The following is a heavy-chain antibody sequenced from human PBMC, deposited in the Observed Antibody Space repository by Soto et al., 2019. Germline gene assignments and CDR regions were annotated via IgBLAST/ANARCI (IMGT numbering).Heavy chain of an antibody. CDR2: VIPLLDAS. CDR3: ASGKSQMSQDRMGFYYYMDV. V-gene: IGHV1-69*08. Sequence: QVQLVQSGADVKKPGSSVKISCTASGAAFSNYTFTWVRRAPGEGLEWVARVIPLLDASNYAEKFQDRVTISADRSTSTGYMELSGLRSEDSAIYYCASGKSQMSQDRMGFYYYMDVWGKGTSVTVSS. J-gene: IGHJ6*03. D-gene: IGHD2-15*01. CDR1: GAAFSNYT.